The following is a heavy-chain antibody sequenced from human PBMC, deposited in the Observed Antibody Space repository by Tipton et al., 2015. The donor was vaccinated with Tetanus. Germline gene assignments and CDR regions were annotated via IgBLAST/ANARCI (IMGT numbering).Heavy chain of an antibody. CDR2: INHSGST. D-gene: IGHD3-22*01. Sequence: GLVKPSETLSLTCAVYGGSFSGYYWSWIRQPPGKGLEWIGEINHSGSTNYNPSLKSRVTISVDTSKNQFSLKLSSVTAADTAVYYCARMRGGIVVVITPYYYGMNVWCQGTLVTVSS. J-gene: IGHJ6*02. V-gene: IGHV4-34*01. CDR1: GGSFSGYY. CDR3: ARMRGGIVVVITPYYYGMNV.